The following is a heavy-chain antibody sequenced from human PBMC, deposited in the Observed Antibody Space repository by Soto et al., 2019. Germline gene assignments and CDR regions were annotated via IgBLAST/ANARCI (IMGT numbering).Heavy chain of an antibody. CDR2: VNPIVSMS. Sequence: GASVKVSCKASGDTFNFYSIYWVRQAPGLGLEWMGRVNPIVSMSNYAQRFQGRVTMTADKSTSTAYMELSGLRSEDTAIYYCATSYGSGYRAFDYWGQGALVTVSS. CDR1: GDTFNFYS. J-gene: IGHJ4*02. CDR3: ATSYGSGYRAFDY. V-gene: IGHV1-69*02. D-gene: IGHD3-10*01.